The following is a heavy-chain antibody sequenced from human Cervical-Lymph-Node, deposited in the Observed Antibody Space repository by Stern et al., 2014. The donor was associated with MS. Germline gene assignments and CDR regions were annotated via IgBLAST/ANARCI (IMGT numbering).Heavy chain of an antibody. J-gene: IGHJ6*02. CDR1: GFTFEDYG. Sequence: VQLVESGGGVVRPGRSLRLSCAASGFTFEDYGMSWVRQAPGKGLEWVAAINWNGGNTVYAGSGQGRFTISRDNAKNSLYLQMNSLRAEDTALYHCARAFCTSGVCYSFPFYGMDVWGQGTTVTVSS. CDR3: ARAFCTSGVCYSFPFYGMDV. D-gene: IGHD2-8*01. V-gene: IGHV3-20*01. CDR2: INWNGGNT.